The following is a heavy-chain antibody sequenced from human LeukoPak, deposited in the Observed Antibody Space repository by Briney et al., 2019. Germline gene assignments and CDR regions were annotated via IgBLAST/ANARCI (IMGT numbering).Heavy chain of an antibody. CDR1: GGSISSYS. J-gene: IGHJ6*03. CDR3: ARDVAMVRGVGGDYYYYYMDV. Sequence: SETLSLTCTVSGGSISSYSWSWIRQPAGKGLEWIGRIYTSGSTNYNPSLKSRVTMSVDTSKNQFSLKLSSVTAADTAVYYCARDVAMVRGVGGDYYYYYMDVWGKGTTVTISS. CDR2: IYTSGST. D-gene: IGHD3-10*01. V-gene: IGHV4-4*07.